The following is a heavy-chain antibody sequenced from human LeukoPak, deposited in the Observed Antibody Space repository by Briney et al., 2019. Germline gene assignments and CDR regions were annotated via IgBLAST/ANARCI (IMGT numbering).Heavy chain of an antibody. CDR2: IIPILGIA. CDR1: GGTFSSYA. J-gene: IGHJ6*02. D-gene: IGHD5-24*01. V-gene: IGHV1-69*04. CDR3: ARRRDGYYYYGMDV. Sequence: SVKVSCKASGGTFSSYAISWVRQAPGQGLECKGRIIPILGIANYAQKFQGRVTITADKSTSTAYMELSSLRSEDTAVYYCARRRDGYYYYGMDVWGQGTTVTVSS.